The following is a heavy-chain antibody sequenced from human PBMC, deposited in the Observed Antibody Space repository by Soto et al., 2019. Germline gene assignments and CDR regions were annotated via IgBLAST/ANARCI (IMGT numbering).Heavy chain of an antibody. CDR1: GGSISSSSYY. D-gene: IGHD3-10*02. V-gene: IGHV4-39*01. CDR3: ARLVVRSNFDY. Sequence: KGSETLSLTCTVSGGSISSSSYYWGWIRQPPGKGLEWIGSIYYSGSTYYNPSLKSRVTISVDTSKNQFSLKLSSVTAADTAVYYCARLVVRSNFDYWGQGTLVTVSS. CDR2: IYYSGST. J-gene: IGHJ4*02.